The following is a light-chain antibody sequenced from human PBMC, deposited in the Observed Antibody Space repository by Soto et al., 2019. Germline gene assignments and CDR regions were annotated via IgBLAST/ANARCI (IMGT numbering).Light chain of an antibody. CDR1: SSDIGYYDY. J-gene: IGLJ1*01. CDR3: SSHSRSSAYYV. V-gene: IGLV2-14*01. Sequence: QSVLTQPASVSGSPGQSITISCTGTSSDIGYYDYVSWYQHHSGKAPKLIIYEVNNRPSGVSNRFSGSKSVNTASLTISGLQAEDEADYYCSSHSRSSAYYVFGTGTKLTVL. CDR2: EVN.